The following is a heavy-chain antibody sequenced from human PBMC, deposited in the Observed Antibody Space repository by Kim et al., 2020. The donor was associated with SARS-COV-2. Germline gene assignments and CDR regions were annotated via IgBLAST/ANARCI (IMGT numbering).Heavy chain of an antibody. V-gene: IGHV4-39*01. CDR1: GGSISSSSYY. CDR3: ASHAHSTSCFALTNHY. CDR2: IYYSGST. Sequence: SETLSLTCTVSGGSISSSSYYWGWIRQPPGKGLEWLGSIYYSGSTFYNPSLKSRVTISVDTSKNQTLLKLIPVNSADMAGSYWASHAHSTSCFALTNHY. J-gene: IGHJ6*01. D-gene: IGHD6-13*01.